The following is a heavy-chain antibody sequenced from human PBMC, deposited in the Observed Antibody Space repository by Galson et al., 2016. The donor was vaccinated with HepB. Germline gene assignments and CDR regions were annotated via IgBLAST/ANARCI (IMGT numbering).Heavy chain of an antibody. CDR3: VGDVNFKIDY. V-gene: IGHV3-74*01. J-gene: IGHJ4*02. Sequence: SLRLSCAASGFNFEHYVMHWVRQVPGKGLVWVSRISHDGSHISYAAFVKGRFTISRDNAKNTLFLQLNSLGAEDTAVSYCVGDVNFKIDYWGLGTLVTVSS. CDR1: GFNFEHYV. D-gene: IGHD1-7*01. CDR2: ISHDGSHI.